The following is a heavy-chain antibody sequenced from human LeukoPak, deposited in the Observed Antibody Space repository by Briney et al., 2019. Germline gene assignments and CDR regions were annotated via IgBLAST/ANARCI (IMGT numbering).Heavy chain of an antibody. J-gene: IGHJ4*02. CDR1: GGSISSGNYS. CDR2: IYHSGNS. CDR3: ATSPAGLSDFDY. V-gene: IGHV4-30-2*01. D-gene: IGHD3-16*02. Sequence: SETLSLTCAVSGGSISSGNYSWSWIRQPPGKGLEWIGFIYHSGNSYYNPSLKSRLTISVDRSKNQFSLRLSSVTAADTAVYYCATSPAGLSDFDYWGQGTLVTVSS.